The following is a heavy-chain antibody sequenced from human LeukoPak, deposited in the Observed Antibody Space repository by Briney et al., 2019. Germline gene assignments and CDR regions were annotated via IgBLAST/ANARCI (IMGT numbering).Heavy chain of an antibody. CDR3: AKGTTVVTPGSIDY. J-gene: IGHJ4*02. V-gene: IGHV3-9*01. CDR1: GFTFDDYA. CDR2: ITWNSGST. D-gene: IGHD4-23*01. Sequence: PGRSLRLSCAASGFTFDDYAMHWVRQAPGKGLEWFSGITWNSGSTAYADSVKGRFTISRDNAKNSLHLQMNSLRSEDTALYYCAKGTTVVTPGSIDYWGQGTLVTVSS.